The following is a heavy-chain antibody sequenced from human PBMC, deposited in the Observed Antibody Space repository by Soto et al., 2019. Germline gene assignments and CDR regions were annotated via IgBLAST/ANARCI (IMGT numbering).Heavy chain of an antibody. V-gene: IGHV4-4*07. CDR2: IYTGGST. CDR1: GGSVSSYY. J-gene: IGHJ4*03. Sequence: SETLSLTCTVSGGSVSSYYWNWIRQPAGKGMEWIGRIYTGGSTNYNPSLKSRVTLSVDTSKNQFSLRLTSVTAADTAVYYCARASVGPPGGGSWTMPFDFWGHGTLVTSPQ. D-gene: IGHD2-15*01. CDR3: ARASVGPPGGGSWTMPFDF.